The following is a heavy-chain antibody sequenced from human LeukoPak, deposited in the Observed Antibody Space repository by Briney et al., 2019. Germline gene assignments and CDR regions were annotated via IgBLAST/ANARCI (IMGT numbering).Heavy chain of an antibody. CDR3: ARGRYYYGSGSYKSRYFDY. CDR2: INHSGST. V-gene: IGHV4-34*01. Sequence: SETLSLTCAVYGGSFSGYYWSWIRQPPGKGLEWIGEINHSGSTNYNPSLKSRVTISVDTSKNQFSLKLSSVTAADTAVYYCARGRYYYGSGSYKSRYFDYWGQGTLVTVSS. J-gene: IGHJ4*02. CDR1: GGSFSGYY. D-gene: IGHD3-10*01.